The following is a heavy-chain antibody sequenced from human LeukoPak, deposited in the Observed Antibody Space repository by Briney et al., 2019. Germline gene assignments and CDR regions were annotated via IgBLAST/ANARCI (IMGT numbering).Heavy chain of an antibody. Sequence: SQTLSLTCTVSGGSISSGSYYWSWIRQPAGKGLEWIGRIYTSGSTNYNPSLESRVTISVDTSKNQFSLKLSSVTAADTAVYYCARGPRWLQPGGFDYWGQGTLVTVSS. CDR2: IYTSGST. CDR3: ARGPRWLQPGGFDY. CDR1: GGSISSGSYY. V-gene: IGHV4-61*02. J-gene: IGHJ4*02. D-gene: IGHD5-24*01.